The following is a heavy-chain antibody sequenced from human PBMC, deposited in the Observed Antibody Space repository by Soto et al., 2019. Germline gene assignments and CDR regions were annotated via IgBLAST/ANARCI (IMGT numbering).Heavy chain of an antibody. J-gene: IGHJ4*02. Sequence: PSETLSLTCDVSGDTISTGGYTWAWLRQPPGKALEWIGYTYHSGNTNYNPSLKSRVTISVNTSKNQFSLKLSSVTAADTAVYYCARRYGSSFDYWGQGTPVTVSS. CDR3: ARRYGSSFDY. D-gene: IGHD3-16*01. CDR1: GDTISTGGYT. CDR2: TYHSGNT. V-gene: IGHV4-61*05.